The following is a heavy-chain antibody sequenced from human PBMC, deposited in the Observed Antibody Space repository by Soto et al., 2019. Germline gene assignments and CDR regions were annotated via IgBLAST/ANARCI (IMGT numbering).Heavy chain of an antibody. CDR3: ARGSVDTNYYYYYMDV. CDR2: ISSSSSTI. Sequence: GGSLRLSCAASGFTFSSYSMNWVRQAPGKGLEWVSYISSSSSTIYYADSVKGRFTISRDNAKNSLYLQMNSLRAEDTAVYYCARGSVDTNYYYYYMDVWGKGTTVTVSS. J-gene: IGHJ6*03. CDR1: GFTFSSYS. V-gene: IGHV3-48*01. D-gene: IGHD3-9*01.